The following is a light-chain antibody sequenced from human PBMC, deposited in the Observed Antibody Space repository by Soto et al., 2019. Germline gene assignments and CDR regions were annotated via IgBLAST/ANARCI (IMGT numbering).Light chain of an antibody. J-gene: IGLJ1*01. CDR1: SSDVGGYNY. CDR3: SSYAGSNNYV. CDR2: EVS. Sequence: QSVRTQPPSASGPPAQSVTISCTGTSSDVGGYNYVSWYQQHPGKAPKLMIYEVSKRPSGVPDRFSGSKSGNTASLTVSGLQAEDEADYYCSSYAGSNNYVFGTGTKVTVL. V-gene: IGLV2-8*01.